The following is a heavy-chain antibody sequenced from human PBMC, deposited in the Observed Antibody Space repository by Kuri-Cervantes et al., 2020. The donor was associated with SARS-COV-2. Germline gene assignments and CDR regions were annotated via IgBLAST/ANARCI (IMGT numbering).Heavy chain of an antibody. CDR1: GFTFSSYG. Sequence: GESLKISCAASGFTFSSYGMHWVRQAPGKGLEWVSDISVSGGDTHYADSVRGRFTISRDNSENTLYLQVNSLRAEDTAVYFCAKVNGILGSAWYGRAHFDYWGQGTLVTVSS. V-gene: IGHV3-23*01. CDR3: AKVNGILGSAWYGRAHFDY. J-gene: IGHJ4*02. D-gene: IGHD6-19*01. CDR2: ISVSGGDT.